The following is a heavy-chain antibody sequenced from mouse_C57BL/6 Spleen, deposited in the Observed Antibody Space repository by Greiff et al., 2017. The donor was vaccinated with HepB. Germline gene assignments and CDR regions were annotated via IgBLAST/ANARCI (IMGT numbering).Heavy chain of an antibody. Sequence: QVQLQQPGAELVKPGASVKMSCKASGYTFTSYWITWVKQRPGQGLEWIGDIYPGSGSTNYNEKFTSKATLTVDTASSTAYMQLSSLPSEDSAVYYGARDGKLDDYVWCAYWGQGTLVTVSA. V-gene: IGHV1-55*01. D-gene: IGHD2-4*01. J-gene: IGHJ3*01. CDR3: ARDGKLDDYVWCAY. CDR1: GYTFTSYW. CDR2: IYPGSGST.